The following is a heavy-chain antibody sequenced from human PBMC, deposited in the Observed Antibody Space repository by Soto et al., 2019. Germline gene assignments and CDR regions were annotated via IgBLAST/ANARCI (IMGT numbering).Heavy chain of an antibody. CDR1: GGTFSRYT. V-gene: IGHV1-18*04. CDR3: ARVLDIVLMVYAKNSDSFDI. J-gene: IGHJ3*02. D-gene: IGHD2-8*01. CDR2: VVPKIGST. Sequence: ASVKVSCKAPGGTFSRYTINWVRQAPGQGLEWMGRVVPKIGSTNFIRKFQGRVTMTADTSTSTAYMELSSLRPEDTAVYYCARVLDIVLMVYAKNSDSFDIWGQGTMVTVSS.